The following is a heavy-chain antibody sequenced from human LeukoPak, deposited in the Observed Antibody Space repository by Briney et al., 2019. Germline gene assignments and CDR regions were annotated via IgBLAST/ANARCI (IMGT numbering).Heavy chain of an antibody. CDR2: INHSGST. V-gene: IGHV4-34*01. CDR3: AREKIGGVDY. D-gene: IGHD4-23*01. J-gene: IGHJ4*02. Sequence: SETLSLTCAVYGGSFSGYYWSWIRQPPGKGLEWIGEINHSGSTNYNPSLKSRVTISVDTSKNQFSLKLSSVTAADTAVYCCAREKIGGVDYWGQGTLVTVSS. CDR1: GGSFSGYY.